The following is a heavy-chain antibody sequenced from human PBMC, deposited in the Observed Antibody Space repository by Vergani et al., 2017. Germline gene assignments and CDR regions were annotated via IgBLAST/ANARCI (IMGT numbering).Heavy chain of an antibody. CDR3: AKANPRNSGYDYLYYYHAMDV. Sequence: EVQLVESGGGFVRPGESLRLSCAASGFTFNHYAMNWVRQAPGKGLEWVSGISGSGGSTYYAGSVKGRFTISRDSSKNTLYLQMNSLSAGDTAVYYCAKANPRNSGYDYLYYYHAMDVWGQGTTVTVSS. CDR1: GFTFNHYA. J-gene: IGHJ6*02. D-gene: IGHD5-12*01. CDR2: ISGSGGST. V-gene: IGHV3-23*04.